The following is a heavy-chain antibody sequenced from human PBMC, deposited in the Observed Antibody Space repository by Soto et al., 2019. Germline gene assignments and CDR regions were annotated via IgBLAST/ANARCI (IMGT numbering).Heavy chain of an antibody. CDR1: GYTFTSYA. CDR2: INAGNGNT. V-gene: IGHV1-3*01. CDR3: ARDTRPIRNIVVVVAATPGGGWFDP. J-gene: IGHJ5*02. D-gene: IGHD2-15*01. Sequence: ASVKVSCKASGYTFTSYAMHWVRQAPGQRLEWMGWINAGNGNTKYSQKFQGRVTITRDTSASTAYMELSSLRSEDTAVYYCARDTRPIRNIVVVVAATPGGGWFDPWGQGTLVTVPQ.